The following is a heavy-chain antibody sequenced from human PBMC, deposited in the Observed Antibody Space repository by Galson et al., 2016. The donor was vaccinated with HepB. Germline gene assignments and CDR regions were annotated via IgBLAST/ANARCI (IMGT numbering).Heavy chain of an antibody. D-gene: IGHD2-15*01. CDR3: ARDPLYCSGGSCIPYYFDY. J-gene: IGHJ4*02. CDR1: GFTFTNYA. Sequence: SLRLSCAASGFTFTNYALSWVRQAPGKGLEWVSFISGDGGRIDYADSVKGRFTISRDNSKDTLYLQMNSLRPEDPAVYFRARDPLYCSGGSCIPYYFDYWGQGTPVTVSS. V-gene: IGHV3-23*01. CDR2: ISGDGGRI.